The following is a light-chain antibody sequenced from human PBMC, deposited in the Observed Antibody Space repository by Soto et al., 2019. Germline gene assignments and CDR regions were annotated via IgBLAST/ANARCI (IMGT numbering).Light chain of an antibody. V-gene: IGKV4-1*01. CDR1: QSVLYSTNNKNY. CDR2: DAS. J-gene: IGKJ1*01. CDR3: QEYNSYSGT. Sequence: DIGITQSPDSLAVSLVERTTIIFKSSQSVLYSTNNKNYLAWHQQKPGQAPKLLIYDASTLKSGVPSRFSGSGSGTKFTLTISSLQPDDFATYYCQEYNSYSGTFGQGTKVDIK.